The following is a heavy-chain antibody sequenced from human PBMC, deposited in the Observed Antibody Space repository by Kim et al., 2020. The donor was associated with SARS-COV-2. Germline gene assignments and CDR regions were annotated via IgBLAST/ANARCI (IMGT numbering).Heavy chain of an antibody. CDR3: ARDQYDYVWGSYQFDY. D-gene: IGHD3-16*02. J-gene: IGHJ4*02. CDR1: GFTVSSNY. CDR2: IYSGGST. V-gene: IGHV3-66*01. Sequence: GGSLRLSCAASGFTVSSNYMSWVRQAPGKGLEWVSVIYSGGSTYYADSVKGRFTISRDNSKNTRYLQMNSLRAEDTAVYYCARDQYDYVWGSYQFDYWGQGTLVTVSS.